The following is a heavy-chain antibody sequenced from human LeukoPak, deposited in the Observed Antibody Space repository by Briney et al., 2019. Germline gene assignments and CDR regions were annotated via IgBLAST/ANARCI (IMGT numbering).Heavy chain of an antibody. CDR3: ARENSGSYREFDY. CDR1: GGSISSYY. Sequence: SETLSLTCTVSGGSISSYYWTWMRQPAGKGLEWIGRIYPSGSTNYNPSLKSRVTMSVDTSKNQFSLKLSSVTAADTAVYYCARENSGSYREFDYWGQGTLVTVSS. CDR2: IYPSGST. J-gene: IGHJ4*02. D-gene: IGHD1-26*01. V-gene: IGHV4-4*07.